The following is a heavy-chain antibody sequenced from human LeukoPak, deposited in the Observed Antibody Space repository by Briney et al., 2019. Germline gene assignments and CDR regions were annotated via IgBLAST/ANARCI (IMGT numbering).Heavy chain of an antibody. CDR2: ISSSSSYT. J-gene: IGHJ4*02. Sequence: GGSLRLSCAASGFTSSDYYMSSIRQAPGKGLEWVSYISSSSSYTNYADSVKGRFTISRDNAKNSLYLQMNSLRAEDTAVYYCARDILFAAAACDYWGQGTLVTVSS. V-gene: IGHV3-11*05. CDR1: GFTSSDYY. CDR3: ARDILFAAAACDY. D-gene: IGHD6-13*01.